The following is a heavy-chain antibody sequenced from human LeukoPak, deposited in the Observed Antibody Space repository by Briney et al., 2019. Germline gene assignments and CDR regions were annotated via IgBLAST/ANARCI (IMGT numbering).Heavy chain of an antibody. V-gene: IGHV1-2*02. Sequence: ASVKVSCKASGYTFTGYYMQWVRQAPGQGLEWMGWINPNSGGTNYAQKFQGRVTMTRDTSISTAYMELSRVRSDDTAVYFCARDHCVSSGCYEDYYYGMDVWGRGTTVTVSS. J-gene: IGHJ6*02. CDR1: GYTFTGYY. CDR2: INPNSGGT. CDR3: ARDHCVSSGCYEDYYYGMDV. D-gene: IGHD6-25*01.